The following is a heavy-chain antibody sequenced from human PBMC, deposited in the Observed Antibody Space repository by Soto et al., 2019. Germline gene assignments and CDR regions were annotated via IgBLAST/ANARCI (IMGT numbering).Heavy chain of an antibody. CDR1: GYTFTSYS. V-gene: IGHV1-3*01. CDR3: AREREGGNYDYVWGSYRSNAMDV. Sequence: QVQLVQSGAEVKKPGASVKVSCKASGYTFTSYSMHWVRQAPGQRLEWMGWINAGNGNTKYSQKFQGRVTITRDTSASTAYMALSSLRSEDTAVYYCAREREGGNYDYVWGSYRSNAMDVWGQGTTVTVSS. CDR2: INAGNGNT. J-gene: IGHJ6*02. D-gene: IGHD3-16*02.